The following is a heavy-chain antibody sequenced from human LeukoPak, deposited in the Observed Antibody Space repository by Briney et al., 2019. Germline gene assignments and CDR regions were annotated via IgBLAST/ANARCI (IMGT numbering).Heavy chain of an antibody. J-gene: IGHJ4*02. Sequence: GGSLRLSCAASGFTFSSYAMSWVRRAPGKGLEWVSAISGSGGSTYYADSVKGRFTISRDNSKNTLYLQMNSLRAEDTAVYYCAKVFRGSGWYGGEGFDYWGQGTLVTVSS. CDR3: AKVFRGSGWYGGEGFDY. D-gene: IGHD6-19*01. CDR1: GFTFSSYA. CDR2: ISGSGGST. V-gene: IGHV3-23*01.